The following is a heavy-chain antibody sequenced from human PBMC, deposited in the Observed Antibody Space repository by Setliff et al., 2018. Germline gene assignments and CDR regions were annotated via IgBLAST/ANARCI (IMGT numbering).Heavy chain of an antibody. CDR3: ARGTSGWFPHDY. CDR1: GFTFSTYW. J-gene: IGHJ4*02. Sequence: GESLKISCAASGFTFSTYWMTWVRQAPGKGLECVANIKKDGSETHYVDSVKGRFITSRDNAKDSLYLQMNSLRGEDTAVYYRARGTSGWFPHDYWGQGTLVTVSS. CDR2: IKKDGSET. D-gene: IGHD6-19*01. V-gene: IGHV3-7*03.